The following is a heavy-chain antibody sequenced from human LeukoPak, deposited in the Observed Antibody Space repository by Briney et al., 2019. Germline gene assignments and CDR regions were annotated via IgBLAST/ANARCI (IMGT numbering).Heavy chain of an antibody. D-gene: IGHD3/OR15-3a*01. V-gene: IGHV3-11*01. CDR3: ARDSIIFYYYMDV. CDR2: ISSSGSTI. J-gene: IGHJ6*03. CDR1: GFTFSDYY. Sequence: GGSLRLSCAASGFTFSDYYMSWIRQAPGKGLEWVSYISSSGSTIYYADSVKGRFTISRDNAKNSLYLQMNSLRAEDTAVYYCARDSIIFYYYMDVWGKGTTVTVSS.